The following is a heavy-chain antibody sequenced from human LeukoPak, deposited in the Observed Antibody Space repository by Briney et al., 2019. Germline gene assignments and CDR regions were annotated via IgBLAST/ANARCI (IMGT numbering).Heavy chain of an antibody. CDR1: GFTFNIHW. V-gene: IGHV3-74*01. CDR2: VTGDGSST. D-gene: IGHD5-24*01. J-gene: IGHJ4*02. Sequence: GGSLRLSCAASGFTFNIHWMHWVRQAPGKGLVWVSRVTGDGSSTIYADSVKGRFTISRDNAKNTLFLQMNSLKTEDTAVYYCARDHGYNFDLWGQGTLVTVSS. CDR3: ARDHGYNFDL.